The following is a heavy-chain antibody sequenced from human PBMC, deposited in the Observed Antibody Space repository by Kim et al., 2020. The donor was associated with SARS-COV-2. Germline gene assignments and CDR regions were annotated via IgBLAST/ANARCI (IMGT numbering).Heavy chain of an antibody. CDR2: IWYDGSNK. Sequence: GGSLRLSCAASGFTFSSYGMHWVRQAPGKGLEWVAVIWYDGSNKYYADSVKGRFTISRDNSKNTLYLQMNSLRAEDTAVYYCAKDGSANYYYYYGMDVWGQGTTVTVSS. D-gene: IGHD1-26*01. CDR3: AKDGSANYYYYYGMDV. J-gene: IGHJ6*02. V-gene: IGHV3-33*06. CDR1: GFTFSSYG.